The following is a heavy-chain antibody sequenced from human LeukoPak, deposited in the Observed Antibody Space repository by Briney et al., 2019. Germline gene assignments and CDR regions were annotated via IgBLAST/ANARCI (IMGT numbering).Heavy chain of an antibody. CDR1: GYTFTSYD. J-gene: IGHJ5*02. CDR3: ARDQYYDSKGWFDP. CDR2: MDPNSGNT. V-gene: IGHV1-8*03. D-gene: IGHD3-22*01. Sequence: ASVKVSCKASGYTFTSYDINWVRQATGQGLEWMGWMDPNSGNTGYAQKFQGRVTITRNNSISTAYMELSSLRSEDTAVYYCARDQYYDSKGWFDPWGQGTLVTVSS.